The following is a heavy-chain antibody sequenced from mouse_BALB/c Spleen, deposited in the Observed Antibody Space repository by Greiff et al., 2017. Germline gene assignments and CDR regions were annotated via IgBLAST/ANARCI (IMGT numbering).Heavy chain of an antibody. V-gene: IGHV14-4*02. J-gene: IGHJ2*01. CDR3: NADGFTYYFDY. CDR2: IDPENGDT. Sequence: VQLQQSGAELVRSGASVKLSCTASGFNIKDYYMHWVKQRPEQGLEWIGWIDPENGDTEYAPKFQGKATMTADTSSNTAYLQLSSLTSEDTAVYYCNADGFTYYFDYWGQGTTLTVSS. D-gene: IGHD2-3*01. CDR1: GFNIKDYY.